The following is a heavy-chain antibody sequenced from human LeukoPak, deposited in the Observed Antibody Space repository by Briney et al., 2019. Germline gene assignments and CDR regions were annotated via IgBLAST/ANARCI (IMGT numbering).Heavy chain of an antibody. Sequence: GGSLRLSCAASGFTFSSYAMSWVRQAPGKGLEWVSAISGSGGSAYYADSVKGRFTISRDNSKNTLYLQMNSLRAEDTAVYYCAKRSVQEMATIPYYFDYWGQGTLVTVSS. J-gene: IGHJ4*02. CDR3: AKRSVQEMATIPYYFDY. D-gene: IGHD5-24*01. CDR2: ISGSGGSA. CDR1: GFTFSSYA. V-gene: IGHV3-23*01.